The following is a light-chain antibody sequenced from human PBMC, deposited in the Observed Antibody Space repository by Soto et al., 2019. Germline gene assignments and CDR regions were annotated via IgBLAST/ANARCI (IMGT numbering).Light chain of an antibody. CDR3: QHYGGMWA. Sequence: DIQMTQSPSTVSASVGDRVTITCRASQSITNRLAWYQQRPGKAPKVLIYDASSLESGVPSRVSGSGSGTEFILTISSLQPDDFATYCCQHYGGMWAFGQGTKVDIK. CDR2: DAS. V-gene: IGKV1-5*01. J-gene: IGKJ1*01. CDR1: QSITNR.